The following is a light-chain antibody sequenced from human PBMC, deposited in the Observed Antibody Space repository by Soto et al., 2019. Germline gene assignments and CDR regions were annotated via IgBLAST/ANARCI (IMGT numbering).Light chain of an antibody. CDR1: QNIHTN. CDR2: SAS. Sequence: EIVMTQSPATLSVSPGERATLSCRAGQNIHTNLARYQQKPGQAPRLLIYSASSRATGIPDRFSGSGSGADYTLTISSLEPEDSAMYYCQQYGYSFWTFGQGTKVDIK. J-gene: IGKJ1*01. V-gene: IGKV3D-15*01. CDR3: QQYGYSFWT.